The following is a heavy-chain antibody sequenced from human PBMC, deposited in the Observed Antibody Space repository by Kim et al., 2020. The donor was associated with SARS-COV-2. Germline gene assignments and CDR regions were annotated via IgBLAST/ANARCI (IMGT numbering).Heavy chain of an antibody. J-gene: IGHJ3*02. CDR1: GFTFSSYS. CDR2: ISSSSSYI. D-gene: IGHD3-10*01. V-gene: IGHV3-21*01. CDR3: ARDYYGSGSYLYAFDI. Sequence: GGSLRLSCAASGFTFSSYSMNWVRQAPGKGLEWVSSISSSSSYIYYADSVKGRFTISRDNAKNSLYLQMNSLRAEDTAVYYCARDYYGSGSYLYAFDIWGQGTMVTVSS.